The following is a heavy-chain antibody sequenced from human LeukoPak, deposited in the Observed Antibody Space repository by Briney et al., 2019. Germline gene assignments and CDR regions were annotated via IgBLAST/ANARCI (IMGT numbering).Heavy chain of an antibody. CDR1: GFTFSMSA. Sequence: PGGSLRLSCSASGFTFSMSAMHWVRQGPGKGLQYVSAISSNGGSTYYADSVKGRFTISRDDSKNTLHLRMSSLRPEDTAVYYCVGVRWFGGSNWFDPWGQGTLVTVSS. D-gene: IGHD3-10*01. V-gene: IGHV3-64D*09. CDR3: VGVRWFGGSNWFDP. CDR2: ISSNGGST. J-gene: IGHJ5*02.